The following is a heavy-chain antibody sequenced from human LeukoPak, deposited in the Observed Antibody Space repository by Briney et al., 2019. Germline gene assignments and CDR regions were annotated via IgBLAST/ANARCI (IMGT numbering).Heavy chain of an antibody. V-gene: IGHV4-39*01. CDR2: IYYSGST. CDR3: ARSVKGYYYDSSGYPGFDY. CDR1: GGSISSSSYY. D-gene: IGHD3-22*01. Sequence: PSETLSLTCTVSGGSISSSSYYWGWIRQPPGKGLEWIGSIYYSGSTYYNPSLKSRVTISVDTSKNQFSLKLSSVTAADTAVYYCARSVKGYYYDSSGYPGFDYWGQGTLVTVSS. J-gene: IGHJ4*02.